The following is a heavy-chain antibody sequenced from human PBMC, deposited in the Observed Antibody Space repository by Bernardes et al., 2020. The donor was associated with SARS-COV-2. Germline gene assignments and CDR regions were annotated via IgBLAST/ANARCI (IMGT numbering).Heavy chain of an antibody. CDR2: FDPKDAET. CDR1: GYTLTELS. J-gene: IGHJ5*02. Sequence: ASVKVSCKVSGYTLTELSIHWVRQAPGKGLEWMGGFDPKDAETIYAQKFRGRLTMTEDTSTDTAYMELSSLRSEDTAVYYCATIGERSGGGGGGFGPWGGFDPWGQGTLITVSS. D-gene: IGHD3-10*01. CDR3: ATIGERSGGGGGGFGPWGGFDP. V-gene: IGHV1-24*01.